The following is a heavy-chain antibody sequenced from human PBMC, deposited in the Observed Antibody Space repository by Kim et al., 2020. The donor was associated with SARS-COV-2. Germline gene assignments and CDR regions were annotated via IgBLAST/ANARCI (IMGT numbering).Heavy chain of an antibody. CDR3: ARVADLLDY. V-gene: IGHV4-59*01. CDR1: GGSISSYH. D-gene: IGHD3-10*01. J-gene: IGHJ4*02. CDR2: IYNDETT. Sequence: SETLSLTCTVSGGSISSYHWSWIRQPPGKGLEWIGYIYNDETTKYNPSLKSRVSISIDTSKNQFSLKVNSVTAADTAVYYCARVADLLDYWGQGTLVTVSS.